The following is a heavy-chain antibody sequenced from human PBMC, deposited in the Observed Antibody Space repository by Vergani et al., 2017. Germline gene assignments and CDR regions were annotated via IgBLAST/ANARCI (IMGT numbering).Heavy chain of an antibody. D-gene: IGHD5-24*01. J-gene: IGHJ4*02. CDR1: GLNFNDAW. V-gene: IGHV3-15*01. Sequence: EVQLVESGGGLLKPGDHVRLSCAVSGLNFNDAWMTLVRQAPGKGLEWLGRVISKKDGGRADYSPHVKGTITISRDESKSTIYLDMNSLRIEDTATYYCSTYNVGASFSWGPGTRVTVSS. CDR3: STYNVGASFS. CDR2: VISKKDGGRA.